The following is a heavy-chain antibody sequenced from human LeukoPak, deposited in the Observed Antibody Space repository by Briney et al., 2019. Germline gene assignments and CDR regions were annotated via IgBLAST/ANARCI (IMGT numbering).Heavy chain of an antibody. CDR3: AAKQWELLVGYYYYMDV. CDR1: GGSISSYY. J-gene: IGHJ6*03. D-gene: IGHD1-26*01. CDR2: IYNSGST. V-gene: IGHV4-4*07. Sequence: SETLSLTCTVSGGSISSYYWSWIRQPAGKGLEWIGRIYNSGSTNYNPSLKSRVTMSVDTSKNQFSLKLSSVTAADTAVYYCAAKQWELLVGYYYYMDVWGKGTTVTVSS.